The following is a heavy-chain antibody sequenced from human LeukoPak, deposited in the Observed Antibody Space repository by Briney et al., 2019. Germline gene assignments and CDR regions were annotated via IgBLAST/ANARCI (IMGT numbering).Heavy chain of an antibody. Sequence: GTSLRLSCAASGFIFSGYGMHWVRQAPGKGLEWVALMSHDGNYKHYADSVKGRFTISRDNSKNTLYLQMNSLRAEDTAIYYCAKDALYGTRYTFDYWGRGTLVTVSS. CDR1: GFIFSGYG. V-gene: IGHV3-30*18. D-gene: IGHD2-2*02. J-gene: IGHJ4*02. CDR2: MSHDGNYK. CDR3: AKDALYGTRYTFDY.